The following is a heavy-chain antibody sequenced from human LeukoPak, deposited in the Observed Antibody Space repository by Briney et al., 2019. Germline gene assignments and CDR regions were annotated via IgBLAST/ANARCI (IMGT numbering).Heavy chain of an antibody. CDR3: ARVRYCSSTSCSSPSEGENWFDP. D-gene: IGHD2-2*01. CDR1: GGSISSYY. Sequence: SETLSLTCTVSGGSISSYYWSWIRQPPGRGLEWIGYIYYSGSTNYNPSLKSRVTISVDTSKNQFSLKLSSVTAADTAVYYCARVRYCSSTSCSSPSEGENWFDPWGQGTLVTVSS. J-gene: IGHJ5*02. V-gene: IGHV4-59*01. CDR2: IYYSGST.